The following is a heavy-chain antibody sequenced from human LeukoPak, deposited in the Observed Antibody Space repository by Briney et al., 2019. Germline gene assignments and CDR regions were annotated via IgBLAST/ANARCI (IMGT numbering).Heavy chain of an antibody. CDR1: GFTFSSYS. J-gene: IGHJ4*02. CDR2: ITTSSIYI. V-gene: IGHV3-21*04. CDR3: AKEGSGTVVTPYYFDY. D-gene: IGHD4-23*01. Sequence: PGGSLRLSCAASGFTFSSYSMNWVRQAPGKGLEWVSSITTSSIYIYYADSVRGRFTISRDNSKNTLYLQMNSLRAEDTAVYYCAKEGSGTVVTPYYFDYWGQGTLVTVSS.